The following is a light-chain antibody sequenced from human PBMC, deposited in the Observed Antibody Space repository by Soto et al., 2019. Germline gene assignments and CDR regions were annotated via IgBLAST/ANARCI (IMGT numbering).Light chain of an antibody. CDR3: LQEQSYWT. J-gene: IGKJ1*01. CDR2: QAS. Sequence: DIQMTQSPSTLSASVGDRVSITCRASQSISRQLAWYQQKPGKAPNLLIYQASNLETGVPSRFTGSGSGTEFTLTISSLQPDDLATYDCLQEQSYWTFGQGTKVEVK. CDR1: QSISRQ. V-gene: IGKV1-5*03.